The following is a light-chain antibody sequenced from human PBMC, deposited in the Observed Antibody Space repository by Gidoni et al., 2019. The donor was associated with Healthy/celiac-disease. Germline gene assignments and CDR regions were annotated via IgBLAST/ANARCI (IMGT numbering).Light chain of an antibody. V-gene: IGKV1-5*03. J-gene: IGKJ2*01. CDR2: KAS. Sequence: DIQMTQSPSTLSASVGDRVTVTCRASQSISSWLAWYQQKPGKAPKLLIYKASSLESGVPSRFSGSGSGTEFTLTISSLQPDDFATYYCQQYNSYPYTFGQGTKLEIK. CDR1: QSISSW. CDR3: QQYNSYPYT.